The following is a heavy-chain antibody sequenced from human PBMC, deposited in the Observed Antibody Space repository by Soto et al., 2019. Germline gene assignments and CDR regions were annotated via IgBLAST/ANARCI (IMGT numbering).Heavy chain of an antibody. Sequence: EVHLLESGGGLVQPGESLRLSCTASRFTFRPYALSWVRQSPGKGLEWVSGISGSGVGTYYADSVKGRFTISRDNSNNTLYLQMTSLRAEDTAVYYCAKDARVGELRAFDYWGQGTLVTVSS. J-gene: IGHJ4*02. V-gene: IGHV3-23*01. CDR3: AKDARVGELRAFDY. D-gene: IGHD1-26*01. CDR1: RFTFRPYA. CDR2: ISGSGVGT.